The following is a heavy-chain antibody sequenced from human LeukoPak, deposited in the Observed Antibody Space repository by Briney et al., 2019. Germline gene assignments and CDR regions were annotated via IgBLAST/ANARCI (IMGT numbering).Heavy chain of an antibody. D-gene: IGHD2-2*01. CDR2: INYDGSNR. J-gene: IGHJ4*02. CDR1: GFRLSDYG. CDR3: ARWGGTRQFYFDY. Sequence: GGSLRLSCAASGFRLSDYGLHWVRQGPGKGLEWLAVINYDGSNRYYADSVKGRFTISKDSSENTLYLQMNRLRVDDTAIYYCARWGGTRQFYFDYWGKGTLATVSS. V-gene: IGHV3-33*01.